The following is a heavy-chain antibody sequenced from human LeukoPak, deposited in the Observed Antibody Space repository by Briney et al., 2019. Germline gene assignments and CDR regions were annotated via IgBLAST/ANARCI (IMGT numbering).Heavy chain of an antibody. V-gene: IGHV4-59*01. Sequence: SETLSLTCTVSGGSISSYYWSWIRQPPGKGLEWIGYIYYSGSTNYNPSLKSRVTISVDMSKNQFSLKLSSVTAADTAVYYCARDRLENYYYYGMDVWGKGTTVTVSS. CDR1: GGSISSYY. CDR3: ARDRLENYYYYGMDV. J-gene: IGHJ6*04. CDR2: IYYSGST. D-gene: IGHD4-11*01.